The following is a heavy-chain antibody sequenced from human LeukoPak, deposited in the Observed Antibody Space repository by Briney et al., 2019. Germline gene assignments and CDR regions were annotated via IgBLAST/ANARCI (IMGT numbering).Heavy chain of an antibody. J-gene: IGHJ5*02. CDR1: GYTFTSYA. CDR2: INAGNGNT. D-gene: IGHD6-13*01. CDR3: ARVQGAAAGNNWFDP. V-gene: IGHV1-3*03. Sequence: GASVKVSCKASGYTFTSYAMHWVRRAPGQRLEWMGWINAGNGNTKYSQEFQGRVTITRDTSASTAYMELSSLRSEDMAVYYCARVQGAAAGNNWFDPWGQGTLVTVSS.